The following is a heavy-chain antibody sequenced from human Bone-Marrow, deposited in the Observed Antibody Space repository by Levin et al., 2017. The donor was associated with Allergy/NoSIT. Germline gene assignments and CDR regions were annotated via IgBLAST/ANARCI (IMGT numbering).Heavy chain of an antibody. J-gene: IGHJ3*02. D-gene: IGHD3-16*01. CDR2: ISGSGGST. CDR1: GFTFSSYA. V-gene: IGHV3-23*01. Sequence: GGSLRLSCAASGFTFSSYAMSWVRQAPGKGLEWVSAISGSGGSTYYADSVKGRFTISRDNSKNTLYLQMNSLRAEDTAVYYCAKDLGFGCWKCGAFDIWGQGTMVTVSS. CDR3: AKDLGFGCWKCGAFDI.